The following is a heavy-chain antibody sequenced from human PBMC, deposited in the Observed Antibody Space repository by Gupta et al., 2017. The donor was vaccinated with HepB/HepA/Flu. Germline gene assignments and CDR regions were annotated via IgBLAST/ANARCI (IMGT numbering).Heavy chain of an antibody. CDR2: ISYSGST. V-gene: IGHV4-59*01. CDR3: ARDVRRIAAAGHYYYCMDV. Sequence: KGLEWSGHISYSGSTNYNPSLKSRVTISVDTSKNQFSHKLSSVTAADTAVYYCARDVRRIAAAGHYYYCMDVWGKGTTVTVSS. J-gene: IGHJ6*03. D-gene: IGHD6-13*01.